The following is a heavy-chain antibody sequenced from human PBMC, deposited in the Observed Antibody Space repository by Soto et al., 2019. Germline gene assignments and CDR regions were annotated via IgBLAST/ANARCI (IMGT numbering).Heavy chain of an antibody. CDR2: ISGSGGGT. CDR1: GFTFSNYA. V-gene: IGHV3-23*01. Sequence: EVLLLESGGGLVQPGGSLRLSCAASGFTFSNYAMSWVRQAPGKGLEWVSGISGSGGGTDYADSVKGRFTISRHNSKNTLYLQMNSLRAEDTAVYYCAKVGTYDFWSGYDSAFDIWGQGTMVTVSS. D-gene: IGHD3-3*01. CDR3: AKVGTYDFWSGYDSAFDI. J-gene: IGHJ3*02.